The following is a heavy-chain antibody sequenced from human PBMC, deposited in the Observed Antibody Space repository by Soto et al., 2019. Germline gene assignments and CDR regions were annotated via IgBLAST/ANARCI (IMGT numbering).Heavy chain of an antibody. CDR2: ISYDGSNK. V-gene: IGHV3-30-3*01. Sequence: QVQLVESGGGVVQPGRSLRLSCAASGFTFSSYAMHWVRQAPGKGLEWVAGISYDGSNKYYADSVKGRFTISRDNSKNTLYLQMNSLRAEDTAVYYCARDGYSSGWTWFDPWGQGTLVTVSS. D-gene: IGHD6-19*01. CDR3: ARDGYSSGWTWFDP. CDR1: GFTFSSYA. J-gene: IGHJ5*02.